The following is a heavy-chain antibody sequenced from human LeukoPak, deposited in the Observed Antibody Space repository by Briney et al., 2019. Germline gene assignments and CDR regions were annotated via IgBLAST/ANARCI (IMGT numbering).Heavy chain of an antibody. D-gene: IGHD3-22*01. Sequence: PGGSLRLSCAASGFTFSSYAMHWVRQAPGKGLEWVAFIWYDGSNKDYTDSVKGRFTISRDNAKNRLHLQMNSLRAEDTAVYYCAKDYRSDYDSSAWDHWGQGTLVTVSS. CDR2: IWYDGSNK. J-gene: IGHJ4*02. CDR1: GFTFSSYA. CDR3: AKDYRSDYDSSAWDH. V-gene: IGHV3-30*02.